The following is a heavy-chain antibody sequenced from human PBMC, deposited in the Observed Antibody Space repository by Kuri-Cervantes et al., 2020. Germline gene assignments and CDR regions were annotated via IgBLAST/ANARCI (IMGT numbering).Heavy chain of an antibody. J-gene: IGHJ4*02. CDR3: ARDPYGSGDGYFDY. CDR1: GITVSSNY. V-gene: IGHV3-66*03. CDR2: MYSSGDT. Sequence: GGSLRLSCVTSGITVSSNYMTWVRQAPGKGLEWVSIMYSSGDTFYADSVKGRFTVSRDNSKNTLYLQMNSLISDDTALYYCARDPYGSGDGYFDYWGQGTLVTVSS. D-gene: IGHD3-10*01.